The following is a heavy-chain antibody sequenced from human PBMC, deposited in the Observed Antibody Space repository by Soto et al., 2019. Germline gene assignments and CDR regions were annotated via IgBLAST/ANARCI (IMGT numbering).Heavy chain of an antibody. J-gene: IGHJ4*02. Sequence: QVQLVQSGAEVKKPGASVKVSCKASGYTFSSYDLNWVREATGQGLEWMGWMNPNSGNTGYAQKFQGRLTMTRDTSISTAYMALSSLRSEDTAVYYCARGLWAVDWGQGTLVTVSS. D-gene: IGHD2-15*01. V-gene: IGHV1-8*01. CDR3: ARGLWAVD. CDR1: GYTFSSYD. CDR2: MNPNSGNT.